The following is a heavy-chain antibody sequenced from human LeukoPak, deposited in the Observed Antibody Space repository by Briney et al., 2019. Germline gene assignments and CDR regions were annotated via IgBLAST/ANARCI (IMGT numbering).Heavy chain of an antibody. V-gene: IGHV1-18*01. J-gene: IGHJ4*02. CDR3: ARLIIAAALIDY. CDR2: ISGDNRDT. Sequence: VASVKVSCKASGYSFRDYGLTWVRQVPGQGLEWMGWISGDNRDTDSAEKFQGRLTMTTDTSTSTAYMDLRSLRSDDTGIYYCARLIIAAALIDYWGQGTLVTVSS. CDR1: GYSFRDYG. D-gene: IGHD6-6*01.